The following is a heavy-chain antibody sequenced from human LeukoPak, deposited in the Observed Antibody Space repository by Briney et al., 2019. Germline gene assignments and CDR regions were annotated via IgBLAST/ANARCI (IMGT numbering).Heavy chain of an antibody. J-gene: IGHJ5*02. CDR3: ARDRGSYRNFDWFDP. CDR1: GFTFSSYG. V-gene: IGHV3-33*01. D-gene: IGHD3-16*02. Sequence: GGSLRLSCAASGFTFSSYGMHWVRQAPGKGLEWVAVIWYDGGNKYYADSVKGRFTIYRDNSKNTLDLQMNSLRAEDTAVYYCARDRGSYRNFDWFDPWGQGTLVTVSS. CDR2: IWYDGGNK.